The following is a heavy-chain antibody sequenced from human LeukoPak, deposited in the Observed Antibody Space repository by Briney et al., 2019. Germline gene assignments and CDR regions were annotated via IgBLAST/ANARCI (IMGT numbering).Heavy chain of an antibody. CDR1: GGTFSSYA. D-gene: IGHD2-15*01. CDR3: ARTGENPPAATLYGMDV. J-gene: IGHJ6*02. Sequence: GASVKASCKASGGTFSSYAISWVRQAPGQGLEWMGGIIPIFGTANYAQKFQGRVTITADESTSTAYMELSSLRSEDTAVYYCARTGENPPAATLYGMDVWGQGTTVTVSS. CDR2: IIPIFGTA. V-gene: IGHV1-69*13.